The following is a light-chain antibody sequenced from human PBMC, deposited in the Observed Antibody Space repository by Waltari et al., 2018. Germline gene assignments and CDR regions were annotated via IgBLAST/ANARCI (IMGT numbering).Light chain of an antibody. CDR3: CSYAGSSTFYV. J-gene: IGLJ1*01. CDR2: EGS. CDR1: SSDVGSYNL. V-gene: IGLV2-23*03. Sequence: QSALTQPASVSGSPGQSITISCTGTSSDVGSYNLVSWYQQHPGKAPKLVIYEGSKRPSGFPNRFAGSKSGNTASLTISGLQAEDEADYYCCSYAGSSTFYVFGTGTKVTVL.